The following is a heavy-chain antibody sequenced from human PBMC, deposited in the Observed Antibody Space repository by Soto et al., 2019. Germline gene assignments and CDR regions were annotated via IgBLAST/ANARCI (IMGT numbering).Heavy chain of an antibody. V-gene: IGHV4-4*02. D-gene: IGHD1-1*01. CDR3: ASRDPPTSADY. CDR1: GGSCASNNW. CDR2: IYRTGST. J-gene: IGHJ4*02. Sequence: SETLSLTCAVSGGSCASNNWWTWVRQPPGQGLEWIGEIYRTGSTNYNPSLKSRVTISLDKSENQFSLKVTSLTAADTAVYYCASRDPPTSADYPGPGPLVTVSS.